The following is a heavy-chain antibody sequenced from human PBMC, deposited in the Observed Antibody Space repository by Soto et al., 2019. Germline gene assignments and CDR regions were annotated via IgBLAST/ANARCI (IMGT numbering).Heavy chain of an antibody. D-gene: IGHD1-26*01. V-gene: IGHV3-23*04. J-gene: IGHJ4*02. CDR1: GLSFSNFA. CDR3: AKEVNDSDYYFDH. Sequence: EVQVVESGGGSVQVGGSLRLSCAASGLSFSNFAMSWVRQASGKGLEWVSGISESGGSTYFADSVKGRFTISRDNSKNTLYLQMNSLRVEDTAIYYCAKEVNDSDYYFDHWGQGTLVTVSS. CDR2: ISESGGST.